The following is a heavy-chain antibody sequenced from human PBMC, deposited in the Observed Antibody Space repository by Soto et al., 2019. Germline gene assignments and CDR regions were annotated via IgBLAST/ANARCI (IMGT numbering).Heavy chain of an antibody. CDR2: IIPIIGIA. CDR3: ARDSGYCSGGSCQIVEPIDC. J-gene: IGHJ4*02. CDR1: GGTFSSYT. V-gene: IGHV1-69*08. D-gene: IGHD2-15*01. Sequence: QVQLVQSGAEVKKPGSSVKVSCKASGGTFSSYTISWVRQAPGQGLEWMGRIIPIIGIANYAQKFQGRVTITADKSTSTAYMELSRLRSEDTAVYYCARDSGYCSGGSCQIVEPIDCWGQGALVTVSS.